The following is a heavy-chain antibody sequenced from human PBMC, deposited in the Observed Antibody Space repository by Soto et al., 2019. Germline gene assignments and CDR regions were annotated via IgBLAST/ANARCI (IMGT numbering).Heavy chain of an antibody. CDR1: GFTFSSYA. D-gene: IGHD3-22*01. Sequence: QPGGSLRLSCAASGFTFSSYAMSWVRQSPGKGLEWVSVISGSGGSTYYADSVKGRFTISRDNSKNTLYLQMNSLRAEDTAVYYCAKGLYYYDSSGYQTFDYWGQGTLVTVSS. CDR2: ISGSGGST. CDR3: AKGLYYYDSSGYQTFDY. J-gene: IGHJ4*02. V-gene: IGHV3-23*01.